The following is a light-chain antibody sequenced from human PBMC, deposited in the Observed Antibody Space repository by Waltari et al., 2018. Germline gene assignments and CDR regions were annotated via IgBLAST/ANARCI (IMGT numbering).Light chain of an antibody. V-gene: IGKV3-20*01. J-gene: IGKJ1*01. CDR2: EAS. CDR1: QNIGRY. CDR3: QNHERLPAT. Sequence: LTPPPGTPSLCPGVRATHSCRASQNIGRYLVLYQQKPGQAPRLLIYEASRGATGIPDRFSGSGSGTDFSLTISRLEPEDFAVYYCQNHERLPATFGQGTKVEIK.